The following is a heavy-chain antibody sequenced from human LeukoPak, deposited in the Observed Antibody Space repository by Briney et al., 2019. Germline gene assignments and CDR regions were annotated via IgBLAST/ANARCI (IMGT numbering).Heavy chain of an antibody. CDR2: IYTSGST. Sequence: SQTLSLTCTGSGFSISSGSYYWSWLRQPAGKGLEWIGRIYTSGSTNYNPSLKSRVTISVDTSKSQFSLKLSSVTAADTAVYYCARETRKEVEYKGLLEMAFDIWGQGTMVTVSS. D-gene: IGHD5-24*01. CDR1: GFSISSGSYY. CDR3: ARETRKEVEYKGLLEMAFDI. V-gene: IGHV4-61*02. J-gene: IGHJ3*02.